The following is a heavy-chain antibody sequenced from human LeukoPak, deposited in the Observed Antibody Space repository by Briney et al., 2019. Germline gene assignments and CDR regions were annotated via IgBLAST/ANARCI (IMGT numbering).Heavy chain of an antibody. V-gene: IGHV3-23*01. J-gene: IGHJ4*02. CDR1: GFTVSSNY. CDR3: AKDQEGALDY. CDR2: ISGSGGST. Sequence: GGSLRLSCAASGFTVSSNYMSWVRQAPGKGLEWVSAISGSGGSTYYADSVKGRFTISRDNSKNTLYLQMNSLRAEDTAVYYCAKDQEGALDYWGQGTLVTVSS.